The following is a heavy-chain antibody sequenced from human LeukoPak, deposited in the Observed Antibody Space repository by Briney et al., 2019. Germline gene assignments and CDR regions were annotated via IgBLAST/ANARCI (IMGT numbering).Heavy chain of an antibody. V-gene: IGHV3-43*02. CDR1: GFTFDDYA. Sequence: GGSLRLSCAASGFTFDDYAMHWVRQAPGKGLEWVSLISGDGESTYYTDSVKGRFTISRDNSKNTLYLQMNSLRAEDTAVYYCARGPTFGGVYFDYWGQGTLVTVSS. CDR3: ARGPTFGGVYFDY. CDR2: ISGDGEST. J-gene: IGHJ4*02. D-gene: IGHD3-16*01.